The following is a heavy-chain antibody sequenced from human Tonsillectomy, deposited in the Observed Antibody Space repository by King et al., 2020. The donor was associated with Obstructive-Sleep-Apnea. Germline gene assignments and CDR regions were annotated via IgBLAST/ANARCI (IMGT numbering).Heavy chain of an antibody. D-gene: IGHD3-10*01. CDR2: CSSSISTI. Sequence: QLVQSGGGLVQPGVSLRLSCSASGLTFSSYSMNWVRQAPGKGLEGVSYCSSSISTIYYADSLKCRFTISRENAKNSLYLQMNSLRAEDTAVYYCARDRLLWFGEFSDAFDIWGQGTMVTVSS. CDR3: ARDRLLWFGEFSDAFDI. CDR1: GLTFSSYS. J-gene: IGHJ3*02. V-gene: IGHV3-48*01.